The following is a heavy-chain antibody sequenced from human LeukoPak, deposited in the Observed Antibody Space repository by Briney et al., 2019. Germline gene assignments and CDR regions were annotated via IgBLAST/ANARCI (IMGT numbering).Heavy chain of an antibody. Sequence: ASVKVSCKASGYTFTGYYMHWVRQAPGQGLEWMGRINPNSGGTNYAQKFQGRVTMTGDTSISTAYMELSRLRSDDTAVYYCAREGSGDTAIHFWGQGTLVTVSS. CDR3: AREGSGDTAIHF. J-gene: IGHJ4*02. D-gene: IGHD5-18*01. CDR2: INPNSGGT. V-gene: IGHV1-2*06. CDR1: GYTFTGYY.